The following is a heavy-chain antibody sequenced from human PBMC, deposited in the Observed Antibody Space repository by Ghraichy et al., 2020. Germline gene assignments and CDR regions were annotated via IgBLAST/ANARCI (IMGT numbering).Heavy chain of an antibody. V-gene: IGHV1-69*04. CDR2: IIPILGIA. Sequence: SVKVSCKASGGTFSSYAISWVRQAPGQGLEWMGRIIPILGIANYAQKFQGRVTITADKSTSTAYMELSSLRSEDTAVYYCARDSIWSGYYTTLAEYFQHWGQGTLVTVSS. D-gene: IGHD3-3*01. CDR1: GGTFSSYA. CDR3: ARDSIWSGYYTTLAEYFQH. J-gene: IGHJ1*01.